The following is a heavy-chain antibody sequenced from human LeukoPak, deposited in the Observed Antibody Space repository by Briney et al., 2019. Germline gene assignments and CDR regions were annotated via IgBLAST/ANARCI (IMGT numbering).Heavy chain of an antibody. J-gene: IGHJ6*02. CDR1: GFTFSNYA. CDR3: ARSAARLRYYYAMDV. V-gene: IGHV3-23*01. D-gene: IGHD6-6*01. Sequence: GGSLRLSCVASGFTFSNYAMTWVRQAPGKGLEWVSAITGSGPTTFYADSVKGRFTISRHNSKNALYLQMSSLRAEDTAVYFCARSAARLRYYYAMDVWGQGTTVTVCS. CDR2: ITGSGPTT.